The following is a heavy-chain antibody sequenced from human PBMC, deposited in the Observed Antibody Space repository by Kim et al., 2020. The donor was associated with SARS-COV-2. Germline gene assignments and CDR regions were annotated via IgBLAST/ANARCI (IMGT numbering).Heavy chain of an antibody. V-gene: IGHV3-21*01. D-gene: IGHD3-22*01. CDR1: GFTFSSYS. CDR2: ISSSSSYI. CDR3: ARADSTYLNAFEI. J-gene: IGHJ3*02. Sequence: GGSLRLSCAASGFTFSSYSMNWVRQAPGKGLEWVSSISSSSSYIYYADSVKGRFTISRDSAKDSLYLQMNSLRAGDTAVYYCARADSTYLNAFEIWGQGTMVTVSS.